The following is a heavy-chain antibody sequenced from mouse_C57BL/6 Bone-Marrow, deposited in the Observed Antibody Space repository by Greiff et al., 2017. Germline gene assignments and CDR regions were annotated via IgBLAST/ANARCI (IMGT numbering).Heavy chain of an antibody. CDR2: MHPNGGSP. V-gene: IGHV1-64*01. CDR3: ARSYDYDDYAMDY. CDR1: GYTFTNYW. Sequence: VQLQQPGAELVKPGASVKLSCKASGYTFTNYWMHWVKQRPGQGLEWIGMMHPNGGSPDYNEKFKSGATMSVDKTSRTAYMELSSLKSEDSAVYYCARSYDYDDYAMDYWGQGTSVTVSS. D-gene: IGHD2-4*01. J-gene: IGHJ4*01.